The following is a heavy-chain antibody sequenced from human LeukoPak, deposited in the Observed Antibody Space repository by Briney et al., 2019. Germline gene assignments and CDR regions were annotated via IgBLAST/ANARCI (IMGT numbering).Heavy chain of an antibody. CDR1: GGSISSYY. Sequence: SETLSLTCTVSGGSISSYYWSWIRQPPGKGLEWIGYIYYSGSTYYNPSLKSRVTISVDTSKNQFSLKLSSVTAADTAVYYCASLTAGAFDYWGQGTLVTVSS. D-gene: IGHD6-25*01. V-gene: IGHV4-59*12. CDR2: IYYSGST. CDR3: ASLTAGAFDY. J-gene: IGHJ4*02.